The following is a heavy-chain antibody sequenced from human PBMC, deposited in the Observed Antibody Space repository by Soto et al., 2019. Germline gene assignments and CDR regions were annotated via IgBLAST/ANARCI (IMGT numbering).Heavy chain of an antibody. CDR3: ARERASYYYDSSGYWRGIYGMDV. CDR2: IYYSGST. CDR1: GGSISSYY. Sequence: NPSETLSLTCTVSGGSISSYYWSWIRQPPGKGLEWIGYIYYSGSTNYNPSLKSRVTISVDTSKNQFSLKLSSVTAADTAVYYCARERASYYYDSSGYWRGIYGMDVWGQGTTVTVSS. D-gene: IGHD3-22*01. V-gene: IGHV4-59*01. J-gene: IGHJ6*02.